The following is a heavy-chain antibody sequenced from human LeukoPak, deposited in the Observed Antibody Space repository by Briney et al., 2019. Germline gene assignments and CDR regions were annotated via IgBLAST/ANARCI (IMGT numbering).Heavy chain of an antibody. Sequence: GGSLRLSCAASVFTFSSYSMSWVRQAPGKGLECVSSITTSSTYISHAVSVKGRFTIARDKAKNSLYLQVNCIRAEETAVYFCARWKYSSGWFFYWGEGTLVTVSS. CDR3: ARWKYSSGWFFY. V-gene: IGHV3-21*01. D-gene: IGHD6-19*01. CDR1: VFTFSSYS. CDR2: ITTSSTYI. J-gene: IGHJ4*02.